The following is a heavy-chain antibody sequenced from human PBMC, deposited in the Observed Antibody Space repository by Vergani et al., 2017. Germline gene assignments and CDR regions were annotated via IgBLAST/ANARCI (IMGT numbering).Heavy chain of an antibody. J-gene: IGHJ4*02. Sequence: QVQLVQSGAEVKKPGASVKVSCKASGYTFSGYYMRWVRQAPGQGLEWMGWINHNSGGTNYAQKSQGRVTMTRNTSISTAYMQLSRLRSDDTAVYYCARGQWLPTLFVDYWGQGTLVIVSS. CDR1: GYTFSGYY. CDR3: ARGQWLPTLFVDY. V-gene: IGHV1-2*02. D-gene: IGHD6-19*01. CDR2: INHNSGGT.